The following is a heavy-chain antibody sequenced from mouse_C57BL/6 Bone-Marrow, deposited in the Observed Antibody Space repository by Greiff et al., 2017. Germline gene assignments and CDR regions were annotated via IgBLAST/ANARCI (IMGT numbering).Heavy chain of an antibody. J-gene: IGHJ4*01. Sequence: EVQLVESGGGLVQPKGSLKLSCAASGFTFNTYAMHWVRQAPGKGLEWVARIRRKSSNYATYYADSVKDRVTISRDASQSMLYLQMNNLKTEDTAMYYCVRDSPTVSYAMDYWGQGTSVTVSS. CDR3: VRDSPTVSYAMDY. D-gene: IGHD6-1*01. CDR2: IRRKSSNYAT. V-gene: IGHV10-3*01. CDR1: GFTFNTYA.